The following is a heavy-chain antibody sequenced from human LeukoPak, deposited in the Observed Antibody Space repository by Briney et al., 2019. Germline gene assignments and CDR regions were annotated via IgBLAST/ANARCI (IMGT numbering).Heavy chain of an antibody. J-gene: IGHJ4*02. V-gene: IGHV5-51*01. CDR2: IYSGDSNT. Sequence: GESLQISCKGSGYSFTSYWIGWVRQMPGKGLEWMGIIYSGDSNTKYSPSFQGQVTISADKSISTAYLQWSSLKASDTAMYYCARRTSGWLYFDYWGQGTLVTVSS. CDR1: GYSFTSYW. D-gene: IGHD6-19*01. CDR3: ARRTSGWLYFDY.